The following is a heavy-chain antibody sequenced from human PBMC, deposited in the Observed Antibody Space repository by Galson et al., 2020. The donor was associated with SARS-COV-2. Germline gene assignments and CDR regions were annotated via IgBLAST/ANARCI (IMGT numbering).Heavy chain of an antibody. J-gene: IGHJ4*02. CDR1: GFTFSSYW. CDR2: IKQDGSET. V-gene: IGHV3-7*02. D-gene: IGHD2-15*01. Sequence: GGSLRLSCAGSGFTFSSYWMSWVRQAPGKGLEWLANIKQDGSETYYVDSVRGRFTISRDNAKNSVFLQMSRLRVEDTAVYYCAKTISATPGDDLGQGTLVTVSS. CDR3: AKTISATPGDD.